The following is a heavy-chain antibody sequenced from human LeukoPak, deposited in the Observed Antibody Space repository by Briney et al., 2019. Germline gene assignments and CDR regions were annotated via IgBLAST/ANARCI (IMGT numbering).Heavy chain of an antibody. CDR3: ARVRVYQTFDY. CDR1: GGSISSYY. Sequence: SETLSLTCTVSGGSISSYYWSWIRQPPGKGLEWIGYIYYSGSTNYNPSLKSRVTISVDTSKNQFSLKLSSVTAADTAVYYCARVRVYQTFDYWGQGTLVTVSS. V-gene: IGHV4-59*01. J-gene: IGHJ4*02. D-gene: IGHD3-10*01. CDR2: IYYSGST.